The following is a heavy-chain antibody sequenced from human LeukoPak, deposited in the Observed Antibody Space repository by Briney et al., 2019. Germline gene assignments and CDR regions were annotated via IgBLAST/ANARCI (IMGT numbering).Heavy chain of an antibody. D-gene: IGHD3-10*01. CDR2: ISAYNGNT. CDR1: GYTFTSYG. J-gene: IGHJ4*02. CDR3: ARELWFGEPRGPVDY. V-gene: IGHV1-18*01. Sequence: GASVKVSCKASGYTFTSYGISWVRQAPGQGLEWMGWISAYNGNTNYAQKLQGRVTMTTDTSTSTAYMELRSLRSDDTAVYYCARELWFGEPRGPVDYWGQGTLVTVSS.